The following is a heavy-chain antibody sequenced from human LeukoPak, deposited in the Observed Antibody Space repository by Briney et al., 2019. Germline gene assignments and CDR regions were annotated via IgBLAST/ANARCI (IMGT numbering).Heavy chain of an antibody. CDR2: IYTSGST. D-gene: IGHD3-10*01. CDR1: GGSISSGSYY. CDR3: ARAGITMVRGVIYDY. V-gene: IGHV4-61*02. Sequence: PSQTLSLTXTVSGGSISSGSYYWRWIRQPAGKGLEWIGRIYTSGSTNYNPSLKSRVTISVDTSKNQFSLKLSSVTAADTAVYYCARAGITMVRGVIYDYWGQGTLVTVSS. J-gene: IGHJ4*02.